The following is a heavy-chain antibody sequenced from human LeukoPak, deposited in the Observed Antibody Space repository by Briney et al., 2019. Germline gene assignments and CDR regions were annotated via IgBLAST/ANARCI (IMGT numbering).Heavy chain of an antibody. V-gene: IGHV4-61*02. CDR3: ARAMPIAAAGAYYYYYMDV. D-gene: IGHD6-13*01. CDR2: IYTSGST. J-gene: IGHJ6*03. CDR1: GGSISSGSYY. Sequence: SETLSLTCTVSGGSISSGSYYWSWIRQPAGKGLEWIGRIYTSGSTNYNPSLKSRVTISVDTSKNQFSLKLSSVTAADTAVYYCARAMPIAAAGAYYYYYMDVWGKGTTVTVSS.